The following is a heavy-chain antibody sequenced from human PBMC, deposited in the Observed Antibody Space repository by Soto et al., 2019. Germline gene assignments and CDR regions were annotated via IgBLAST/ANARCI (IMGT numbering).Heavy chain of an antibody. CDR2: ISYDGSNK. D-gene: IGHD3-10*01. CDR3: ARDLGYYDSGSYSNYYYGMYV. J-gene: IGHJ6*02. CDR1: GFTFSSYA. Sequence: QVQLVESGGGVVQPGRSLRLSCAASGFTFSSYAMHWVRQAPGKGLEWVAIISYDGSNKYYADSVKGRFTISRDNSKNTLYLQMNSLRSEDTAVYYCARDLGYYDSGSYSNYYYGMYVWGQGTTVTVSS. V-gene: IGHV3-30-3*01.